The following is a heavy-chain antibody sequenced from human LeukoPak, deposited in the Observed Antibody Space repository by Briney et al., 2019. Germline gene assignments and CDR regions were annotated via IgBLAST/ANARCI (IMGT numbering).Heavy chain of an antibody. J-gene: IGHJ5*02. D-gene: IGHD6-13*01. CDR2: IYYSGST. CDR3: ARGNSYSSSWYNWFDP. Sequence: SETLSLTCTVSGGSISSSSYYWGWIRQPPGKGLEWIGSIYYSGSTYYNPSLKSRVTISVDTSKNQFSLKLSSVTAADTAVYYCARGNSYSSSWYNWFDPWGQGTLVTVSS. CDR1: GGSISSSSYY. V-gene: IGHV4-39*07.